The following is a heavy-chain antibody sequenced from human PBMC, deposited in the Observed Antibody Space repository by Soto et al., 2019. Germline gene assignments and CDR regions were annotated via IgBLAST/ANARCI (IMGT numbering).Heavy chain of an antibody. V-gene: IGHV3-15*07. Sequence: GGSLRLSCAASGFTFSNAWMNWVRQAPGKGLEWVGRIKSKTDGGTTDYAAPVKGRFTISRDDSKNTLYLQMNSLKTEDTAVYYCTTDFPDPTNTIFGVVIPSDYWGQGTLVTVSS. CDR2: IKSKTDGGTT. CDR1: GFTFSNAW. J-gene: IGHJ4*02. CDR3: TTDFPDPTNTIFGVVIPSDY. D-gene: IGHD3-3*01.